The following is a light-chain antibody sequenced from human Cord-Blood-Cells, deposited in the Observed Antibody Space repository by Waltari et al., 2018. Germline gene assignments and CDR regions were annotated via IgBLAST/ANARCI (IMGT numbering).Light chain of an antibody. Sequence: IVLTQSPATLSLSPGERATLSCRASQSVSSYLAWYQQKPGQAPRLLVYDASNRATGIPARFSGSGSGTDFTLTISSLEPEDFAVYYCQQRSNWTPNTFGPGTKVDIK. CDR1: QSVSSY. CDR3: QQRSNWTPNT. CDR2: DAS. J-gene: IGKJ3*01. V-gene: IGKV3-11*01.